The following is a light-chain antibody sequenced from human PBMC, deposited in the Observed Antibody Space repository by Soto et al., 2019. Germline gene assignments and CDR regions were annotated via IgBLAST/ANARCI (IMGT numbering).Light chain of an antibody. CDR3: QQYNSSPLT. CDR2: EAS. CDR1: QSISTW. J-gene: IGKJ4*02. Sequence: DIQMTQSPSTLSASVGDRVTITCRANQSISTWLVWYQQKPGKAPKLLIYEASTLESGVPSRFSAGGSGADFTLIISSLQPDDFATYYCQQYNSSPLTFGGGTKVEIK. V-gene: IGKV1-5*01.